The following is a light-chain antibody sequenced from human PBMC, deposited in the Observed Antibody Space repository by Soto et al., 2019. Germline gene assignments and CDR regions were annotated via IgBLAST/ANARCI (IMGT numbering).Light chain of an antibody. Sequence: EIVLTQSRDTLSVSPGERATLSCKASQSVNNNLAWYQQKPGQAPRLLIYAASTRATGVPDRFSGSGSGTEFALTISSLKSEDFAVYYCQQYNNWPPNYTFGQGTKLQI. J-gene: IGKJ2*01. CDR3: QQYNNWPPNYT. CDR1: QSVNNN. CDR2: AAS. V-gene: IGKV3-15*01.